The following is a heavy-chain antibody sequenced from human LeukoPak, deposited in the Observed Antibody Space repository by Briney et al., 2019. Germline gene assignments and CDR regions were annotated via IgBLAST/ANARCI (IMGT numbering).Heavy chain of an antibody. CDR2: ISSSSSYI. CDR3: ARSIGCSSTSCYFDY. J-gene: IGHJ4*02. V-gene: IGHV3-21*01. CDR1: GFTFSSYS. D-gene: IGHD2-2*01. Sequence: GGSLRLSRAASGFTFSSYSMNWVRQAPGKGLEWVSSISSSSSYIYYVDSVKGRFTISRDNAKNSLYLQMNSLRAEDTAVYYCARSIGCSSTSCYFDYWGQGTLVTVSS.